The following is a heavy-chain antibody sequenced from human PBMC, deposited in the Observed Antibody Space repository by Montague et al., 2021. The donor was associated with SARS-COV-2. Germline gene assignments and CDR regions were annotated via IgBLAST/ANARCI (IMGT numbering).Heavy chain of an antibody. V-gene: IGHV4-39*01. CDR2: IYYSGST. Sequence: SETLSLTCTVSGGSIRSSSYDWGWIRQPPGKGLEWIGSIYYSGSTYYNPSLKSRVTISVDTSKNQFSLKLSSVTAADTAVYYCARHRITIFLGRIFDSWGQGTLVTVSS. D-gene: IGHD3-9*01. J-gene: IGHJ4*02. CDR1: GGSIRSSSYD. CDR3: ARHRITIFLGRIFDS.